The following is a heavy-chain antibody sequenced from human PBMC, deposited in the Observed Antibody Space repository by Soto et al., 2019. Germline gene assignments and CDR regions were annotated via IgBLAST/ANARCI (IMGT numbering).Heavy chain of an antibody. CDR3: ARSLTEGYCTITGCYTRPLYGMDV. CDR1: GYTFSGYY. D-gene: IGHD2-2*02. V-gene: IGHV1-2*02. CDR2: INPNSGGT. Sequence: SVKVSCKASGYTFSGYYIHWLRQAPGQGLEWMGWINPNSGGTNYAQKFQGRVTVTRDTPTSTAYMELSRLTSDDTAVYYCARSLTEGYCTITGCYTRPLYGMDVWGQGTTVTVSS. J-gene: IGHJ6*02.